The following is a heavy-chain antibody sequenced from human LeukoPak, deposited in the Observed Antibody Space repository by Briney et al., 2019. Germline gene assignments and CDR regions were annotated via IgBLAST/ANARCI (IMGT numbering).Heavy chain of an antibody. V-gene: IGHV1-18*01. CDR3: ARDLTHRRNDGNSGYQIVPAF. D-gene: IGHD3-22*01. CDR2: ISGYNGNT. Sequence: ASVQVSCKASGYIFTNFGISWVRQARGQGLEWMGWISGYNGNTKYVQKFQGRVTMTTDTSTSTAYMELRSLRSDDTAVYYWARDLTHRRNDGNSGYQIVPAFWGQGTLVTVSS. J-gene: IGHJ4*02. CDR1: GYIFTNFG.